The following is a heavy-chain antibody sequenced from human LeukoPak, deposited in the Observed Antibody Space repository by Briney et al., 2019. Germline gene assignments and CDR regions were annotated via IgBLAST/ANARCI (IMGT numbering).Heavy chain of an antibody. CDR2: INPSGSST. D-gene: IGHD1-26*01. J-gene: IGHJ5*02. CDR1: GYTFTSYY. V-gene: IGHV1-46*01. CDR3: ARDNSVGDTAWWFDP. Sequence: ASVKVSCKASGYTFTSYYMHWVRQAPGQGLEWMGLINPSGSSTSYAQKFQGRLSLTRDMSTSTDYMELSSLRSEDTAVYYCARDNSVGDTAWWFDPWGQGTLVTVSS.